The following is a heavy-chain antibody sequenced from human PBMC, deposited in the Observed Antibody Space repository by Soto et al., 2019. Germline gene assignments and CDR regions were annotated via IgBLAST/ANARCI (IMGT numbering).Heavy chain of an antibody. CDR3: AKDGNFWSGYSYYYYYYMDV. CDR1: GFTFSSYG. D-gene: IGHD3-3*01. J-gene: IGHJ6*03. Sequence: GGSLRLSCAASGFTFSSYGMHWVRQAPGKGLKRVAVISYDGSNKYYADSVKGRFTISRDNSKNTLYFQMNSLRAEDTAVYYCAKDGNFWSGYSYYYYYYMDVWGKGATVTVSS. V-gene: IGHV3-30*18. CDR2: ISYDGSNK.